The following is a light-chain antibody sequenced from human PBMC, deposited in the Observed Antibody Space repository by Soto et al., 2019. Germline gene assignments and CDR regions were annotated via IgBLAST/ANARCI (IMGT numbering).Light chain of an antibody. J-gene: IGKJ1*01. Sequence: EVVLTQSPATLSLSPGERATLSCRASQSVGSFLAWYQQKPGQAPRLLIYGASTRATGIPARFSGSGSGTEFTLTISSLQSEDFAVYYCQQYNNWPPVTFGQGTKVDI. V-gene: IGKV3-15*01. CDR3: QQYNNWPPVT. CDR2: GAS. CDR1: QSVGSF.